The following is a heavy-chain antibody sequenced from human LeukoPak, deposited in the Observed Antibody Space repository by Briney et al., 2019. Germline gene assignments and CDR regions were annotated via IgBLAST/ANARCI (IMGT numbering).Heavy chain of an antibody. Sequence: SETLSLTCTVSGGSISSYYWSWIRQPAGKGLEWIGRIYSTGSTNYNPSLKSRVTMSVDTSKNQFSLRLRSVTAADTAVYYCARKIASAGTAGFDFGGQGPRVTVPS. CDR1: GGSISSYY. CDR2: IYSTGST. J-gene: IGHJ4*02. D-gene: IGHD6-13*01. V-gene: IGHV4-4*07. CDR3: ARKIASAGTAGFDF.